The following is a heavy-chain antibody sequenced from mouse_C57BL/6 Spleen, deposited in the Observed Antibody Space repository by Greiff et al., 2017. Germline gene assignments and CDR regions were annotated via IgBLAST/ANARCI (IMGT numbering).Heavy chain of an antibody. CDR1: GYAFSSSW. CDR2: IYPGDGDT. D-gene: IGHD2-3*01. V-gene: IGHV1-82*01. CDR3: ARGDGYWYFDV. J-gene: IGHJ1*03. Sequence: VQLKESGPELVKPGASVKISCKASGYAFSSSWMNWVKQRPGKGLEWIGRIYPGDGDTNYNEKFKSKATLTVDKPSSTAYMQLSSLTSEDSAVYYCARGDGYWYFDVWGTGTTVTVSS.